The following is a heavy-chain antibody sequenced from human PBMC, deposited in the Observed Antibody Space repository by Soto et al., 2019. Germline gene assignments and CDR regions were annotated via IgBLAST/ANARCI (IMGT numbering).Heavy chain of an antibody. CDR1: GYSFTDYH. CDR2: INPKSGGT. Sequence: ASVKVSCKASGYSFTDYHIHWVRQAPGQGLEWLGRINPKSGGTSTAQKFQGWVTMTRDTSISTAYMELSRLRSDDTAVYYCARFGLWFGEMVFDIWGQGTMVTVPS. CDR3: ARFGLWFGEMVFDI. D-gene: IGHD3-10*01. V-gene: IGHV1-2*04. J-gene: IGHJ3*02.